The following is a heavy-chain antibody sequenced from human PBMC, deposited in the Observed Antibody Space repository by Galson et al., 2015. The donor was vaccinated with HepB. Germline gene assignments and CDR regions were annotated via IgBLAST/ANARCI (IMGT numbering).Heavy chain of an antibody. CDR3: ARAGLGSAWYNPRYYYYGLDV. Sequence: QVQLQESGPGLVKPSETLSLTCTVSGGSISNNYWSWIRQPPGKGLEWIGYIYSSGSTSYNPSLNSRVTMSVDTPKNQFSLKLNSVTAADTAVYYCARAGLGSAWYNPRYYYYGLDVWGQGTTVTVS. CDR1: GGSISNNY. CDR2: IYSSGST. D-gene: IGHD6-19*01. J-gene: IGHJ6*02. V-gene: IGHV4-59*01.